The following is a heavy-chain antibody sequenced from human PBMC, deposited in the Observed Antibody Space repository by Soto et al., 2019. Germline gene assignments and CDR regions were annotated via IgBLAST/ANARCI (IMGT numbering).Heavy chain of an antibody. D-gene: IGHD3-22*01. J-gene: IGHJ5*02. V-gene: IGHV1-69*01. CDR3: ENTYYYDSSGYYTFSTTFDP. CDR2: FIPIFGTA. Sequence: QVQLVQSGAEVKKPGSSVKVSCKASGGTFSSYAISWVRQAPGQGLEWMGGFIPIFGTANYAQKFQGRVTITGDESRSTAYMDMRSLRTENTAMYYCENTYYYDSSGYYTFSTTFDPWGQGTLVTVSS. CDR1: GGTFSSYA.